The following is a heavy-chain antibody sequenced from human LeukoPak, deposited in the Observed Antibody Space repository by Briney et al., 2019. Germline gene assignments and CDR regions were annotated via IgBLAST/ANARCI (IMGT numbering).Heavy chain of an antibody. CDR1: GGSISSYY. CDR2: IYTSGST. Sequence: SETLSLTCTVSGGSISSYYWSWIRQPPGKGLEWIGYIYTSGSTNYNPSLKSRLTISVDTSKNQFSLKLSSVTAADTAVYYCARLYCSGGNCYGAFDIWGQGTMVTVSS. V-gene: IGHV4-4*08. J-gene: IGHJ3*02. CDR3: ARLYCSGGNCYGAFDI. D-gene: IGHD2-15*01.